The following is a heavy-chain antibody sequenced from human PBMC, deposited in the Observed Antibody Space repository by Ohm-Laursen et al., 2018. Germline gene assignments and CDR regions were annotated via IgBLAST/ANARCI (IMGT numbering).Heavy chain of an antibody. CDR1: GASISSGGYY. CDR3: ARDRGYVEWYFDL. D-gene: IGHD3-22*01. V-gene: IGHV4-31*03. J-gene: IGHJ2*01. CDR2: FYYSGNT. Sequence: SQTLSLTCTVSGASISSGGYYWSWIRQHPGKGLEWIGYFYYSGNTYYNPSLKSRLTISVDTSKNQFSLRLSSVTAADTAVYYCARDRGYVEWYFDLWGRGTLVTVSS.